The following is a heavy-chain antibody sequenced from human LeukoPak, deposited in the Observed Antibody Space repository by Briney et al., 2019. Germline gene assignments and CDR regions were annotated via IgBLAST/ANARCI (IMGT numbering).Heavy chain of an antibody. Sequence: GGSLRLSCAASGFIFSRYWMNWVRQAPGKGLEWVANIKEDGSEKYSVDSVKGRFTISRDNSKNTLYLQMNSLRAEDTAVYYCAKDLAAAAGHGSWGQGTLVTVSS. CDR2: IKEDGSEK. V-gene: IGHV3-7*01. CDR3: AKDLAAAAGHGS. D-gene: IGHD6-13*01. CDR1: GFIFSRYW. J-gene: IGHJ4*02.